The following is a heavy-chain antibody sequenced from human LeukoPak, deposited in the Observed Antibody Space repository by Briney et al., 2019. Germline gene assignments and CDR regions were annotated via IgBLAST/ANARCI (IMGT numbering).Heavy chain of an antibody. CDR3: ARGPYTGTLGYFDY. CDR2: ISYDGSKK. D-gene: IGHD1-26*01. Sequence: GGSLRLSCAASGFTFSSYSMNWVRQAPGRGLEWVAVISYDGSKKNYADSLKGRFTISRDNSKNTLYLQMNSLRAEDTAVYYCARGPYTGTLGYFDYWGQGTLVTVSS. V-gene: IGHV3-30*03. CDR1: GFTFSSYS. J-gene: IGHJ4*02.